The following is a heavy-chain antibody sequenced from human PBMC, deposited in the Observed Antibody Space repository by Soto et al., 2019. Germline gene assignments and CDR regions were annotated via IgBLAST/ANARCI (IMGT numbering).Heavy chain of an antibody. CDR3: AREFRSNSGHFDD. J-gene: IGHJ4*02. CDR2: IIPIFGTP. V-gene: IGHV1-69*01. D-gene: IGHD1-26*01. Sequence: QVQLVQSGAEVKKPGSSVRVSCKASGGTFSSFAMSWVRQAPGQGLEWIGGIIPIFGTPYYAQNFQGRVTIAADESTSTAYMELSSLRSEDTAVYYCAREFRSNSGHFDDWGQGTLVTVSS. CDR1: GGTFSSFA.